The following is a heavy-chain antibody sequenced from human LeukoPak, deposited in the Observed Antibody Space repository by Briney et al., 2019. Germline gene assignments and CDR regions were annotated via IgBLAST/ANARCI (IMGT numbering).Heavy chain of an antibody. CDR1: GFTFSSYS. D-gene: IGHD3-22*01. CDR3: AKDPRFYSSGYPHFDY. CDR2: ISSSSSYI. Sequence: GGSLRLSCAASGFTFSSYSMNWVRQAPGKGLEGVSSISSSSSYIYYADSVKGRFTISRDNSKNRLYLQMNSLRAEDTAVYYCAKDPRFYSSGYPHFDYWGQGTLVTVSS. J-gene: IGHJ4*02. V-gene: IGHV3-21*04.